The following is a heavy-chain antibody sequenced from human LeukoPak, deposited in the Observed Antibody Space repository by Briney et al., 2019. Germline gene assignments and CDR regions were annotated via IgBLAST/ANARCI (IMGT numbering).Heavy chain of an antibody. J-gene: IGHJ5*02. CDR1: GYTFTSYG. CDR3: ARVGHYDILTGHNWFDP. CDR2: MNPNSGNT. Sequence: ASVKVSCEASGYTFTSYGISWVRQATGQGLEWMGWMNPNSGNTGYAQKFQGRVTMTRNTSISTAYMELSSLRSEDTAVYYCARVGHYDILTGHNWFDPWGQGTLVTVSS. V-gene: IGHV1-8*02. D-gene: IGHD3-9*01.